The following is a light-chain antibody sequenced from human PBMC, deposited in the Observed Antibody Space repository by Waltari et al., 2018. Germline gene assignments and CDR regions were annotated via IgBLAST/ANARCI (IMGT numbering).Light chain of an antibody. J-gene: IGKJ2*01. CDR1: QRIRDW. Sequence: DIQMTQSPSTLSASLGDRVTITCRASQRIRDWLAWYQQKPGKAPKLLIHRSSTLASGVPARFSGSGSGTEFTLTISGLQPDDFATYYCQQYDNYFYTFDQGTKLEI. CDR2: RSS. V-gene: IGKV1-5*03. CDR3: QQYDNYFYT.